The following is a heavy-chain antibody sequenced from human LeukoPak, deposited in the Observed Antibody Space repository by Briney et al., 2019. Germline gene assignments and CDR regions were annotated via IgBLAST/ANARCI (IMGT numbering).Heavy chain of an antibody. D-gene: IGHD5-18*01. CDR2: ISGSGGST. CDR3: AKAAIQPWFPYYFDY. J-gene: IGHJ4*02. Sequence: GGSLRLSRAASGFTFSSYAMSWVRQAPGKGLEWVSAISGSGGSTYYADSVKGRFTISRDNSKNTLYLQMNSLRAEDTAVYYCAKAAIQPWFPYYFDYWGQGTLVTVSS. CDR1: GFTFSSYA. V-gene: IGHV3-23*01.